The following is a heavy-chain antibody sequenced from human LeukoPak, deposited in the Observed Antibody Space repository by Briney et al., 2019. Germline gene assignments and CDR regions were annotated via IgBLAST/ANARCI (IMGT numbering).Heavy chain of an antibody. CDR1: GGTFSSYA. Sequence: GASVKVSCKASGGTFSSYAISWVRQAPGQGLEWMGGIIPIFGTANYAQKFQGRVTITADESTSTAYMELSSLRSGDTAVYYCAGGPPNYYDSSGYYPYWGQGTLITVSS. D-gene: IGHD3-22*01. J-gene: IGHJ4*02. V-gene: IGHV1-69*13. CDR3: AGGPPNYYDSSGYYPY. CDR2: IIPIFGTA.